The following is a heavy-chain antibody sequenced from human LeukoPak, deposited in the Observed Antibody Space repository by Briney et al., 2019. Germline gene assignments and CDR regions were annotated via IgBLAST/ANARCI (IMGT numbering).Heavy chain of an antibody. V-gene: IGHV4-59*01. CDR1: GGSISSYF. CDR3: VRGQYSSSSGWYFDL. Sequence: SETLSLTCTVSGGSISSYFWTWIRQPPGKGLEWIAHISSSGSTNYNPSLESRVTISVDTSKNQFSLKLNSVTAADTAVYYCVRGQYSSSSGWYFDLWGRGTLVTVSS. D-gene: IGHD6-6*01. CDR2: ISSSGST. J-gene: IGHJ2*01.